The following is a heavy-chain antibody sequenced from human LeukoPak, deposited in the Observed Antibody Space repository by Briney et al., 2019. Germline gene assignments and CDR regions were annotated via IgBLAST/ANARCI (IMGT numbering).Heavy chain of an antibody. J-gene: IGHJ4*02. CDR3: ARDRSGYEGGDY. CDR1: GYTFRSYG. Sequence: ASVKVSCKASGYTFRSYGISWVRQAPGQGLEWMGWISPYNTNTNNAQNLQGRVTMTTDTSTSTANMELRSLTSDDTAVYYCARDRSGYEGGDYWGQGTLVTVSS. V-gene: IGHV1-18*01. CDR2: ISPYNTNT. D-gene: IGHD5-12*01.